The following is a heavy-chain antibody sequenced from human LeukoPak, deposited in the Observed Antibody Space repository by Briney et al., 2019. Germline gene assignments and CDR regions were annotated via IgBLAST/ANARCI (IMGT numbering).Heavy chain of an antibody. CDR3: VRDGGVSGYDLLDY. D-gene: IGHD5-12*01. J-gene: IGHJ4*02. CDR2: INQDGSEE. Sequence: GGPLRLSFAASGFTFSNYWMTWVRQAPGKGLEWVAHINQDGSEEHYMDSAKARFTISRDNAKNSLSLQMNSLRAEDTAVYYCVRDGGVSGYDLLDYWGQGTLVTVSS. CDR1: GFTFSNYW. V-gene: IGHV3-7*01.